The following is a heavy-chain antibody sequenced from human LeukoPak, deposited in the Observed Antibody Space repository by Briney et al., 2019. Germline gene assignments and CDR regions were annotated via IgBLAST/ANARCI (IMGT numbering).Heavy chain of an antibody. J-gene: IGHJ3*02. D-gene: IGHD3-22*01. CDR3: ARGTGITMIVVTLSEADAFDI. V-gene: IGHV4-31*03. Sequence: SETLSLTCTVSGGSISSGGYYWSWIRQHPGKGLEWIGYIYYSGSTYYNPSIKSRVTISVDTSKNQYSLKLSSVTAADTAVYYCARGTGITMIVVTLSEADAFDIWGQGTMVTVSS. CDR1: GGSISSGGYY. CDR2: IYYSGST.